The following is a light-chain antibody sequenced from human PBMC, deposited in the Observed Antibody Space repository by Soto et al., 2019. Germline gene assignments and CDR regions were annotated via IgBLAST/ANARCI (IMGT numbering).Light chain of an antibody. CDR2: VGTGGIVG. V-gene: IGLV9-49*01. CDR3: GADHGSGSNFVYLV. CDR1: SGYSNYK. Sequence: QLVLTQPPSASASLGASVTLTCTLSSGYSNYKVDWYQQRPGKGPRFVMRVGTGGIVGSKGDGIPDRFSVLGSGLNRYLTIKNIQEEDERDYPCGADHGSGSNFVYLVFGGGTQLTVL. J-gene: IGLJ2*01.